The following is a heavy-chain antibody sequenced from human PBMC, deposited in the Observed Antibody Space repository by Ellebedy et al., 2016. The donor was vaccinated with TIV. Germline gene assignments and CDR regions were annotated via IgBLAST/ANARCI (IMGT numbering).Heavy chain of an antibody. J-gene: IGHJ4*02. V-gene: IGHV1-3*01. D-gene: IGHD4-23*01. CDR3: ARDLAGNWAIDY. CDR2: IDAGNGNT. Sequence: ASVKVSXXASGYTFTSCPMHWVRQAPGQGLEWMGWIDAGNGNTAYSQKFQDRVIITRDTSASTVYMELNSLRSEDTAVYWCARDLAGNWAIDYWGQGTLVTVSS. CDR1: GYTFTSCP.